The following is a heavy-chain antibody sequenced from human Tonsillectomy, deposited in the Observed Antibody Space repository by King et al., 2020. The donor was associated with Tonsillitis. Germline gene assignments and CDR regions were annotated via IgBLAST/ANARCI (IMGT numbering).Heavy chain of an antibody. Sequence: QLVQSGAEVKKPGASVRVSCTASGYTFTDFPINWVRQAPGQGLEWMGWVNPDTGDAGSAQSCQGRVTMTRDTSISTAYLELSSLRSEDTAVYYCATARGGVVRGLTPRNYFDPWGQGTLVTVSS. CDR3: ATARGGVVRGLTPRNYFDP. CDR2: VNPDTGDA. J-gene: IGHJ5*02. V-gene: IGHV1-8*01. CDR1: GYTFTDFP. D-gene: IGHD3-10*01.